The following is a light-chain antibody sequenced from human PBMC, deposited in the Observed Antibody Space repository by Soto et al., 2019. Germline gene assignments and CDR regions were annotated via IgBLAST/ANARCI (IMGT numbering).Light chain of an antibody. V-gene: IGLV2-23*02. CDR2: DVS. CDR3: RSYAGSSTYV. Sequence: QSALTQPASVSGSPGQSITISCTGTSSDVGGYNYVSWYQQHPGKAPKLMIYDVSKRPSGVSNRFSGSKSGNTASLTISGLQAEDEADYYCRSYAGSSTYVFGTGTKVTVL. J-gene: IGLJ1*01. CDR1: SSDVGGYNY.